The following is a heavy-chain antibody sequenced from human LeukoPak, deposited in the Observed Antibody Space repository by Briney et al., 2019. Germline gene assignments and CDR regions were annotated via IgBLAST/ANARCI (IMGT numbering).Heavy chain of an antibody. V-gene: IGHV1-18*01. Sequence: ASVKVSCKASGYPFTSYGLTWVRQTPGQGLQWMGWIAAYNGATNYAQIFQGRISMTTDTSTNTGYMELRSLTSDDTAVCYCAREDSNSENFWGQGTLVTVSS. J-gene: IGHJ4*02. CDR3: AREDSNSENF. CDR2: IAAYNGAT. CDR1: GYPFTSYG. D-gene: IGHD2/OR15-2a*01.